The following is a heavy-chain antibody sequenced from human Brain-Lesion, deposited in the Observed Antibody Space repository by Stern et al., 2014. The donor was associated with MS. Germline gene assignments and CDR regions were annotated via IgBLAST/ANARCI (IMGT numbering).Heavy chain of an antibody. V-gene: IGHV1-2*04. D-gene: IGHD3-22*01. CDR3: VKYYYDSTGYNDF. J-gene: IGHJ4*02. CDR1: GYTFTGYY. CDR2: INPKSGGT. Sequence: VQLVESGAEVKKPGASVKVSCKASGYTFTGYYMHWVRQAPGQGLEWMGWINPKSGGTNYSQKFQGWVTMTRDTSINTAYMELSRLRSDDTAVYYCVKYYYDSTGYNDFWGQGTLVTVSS.